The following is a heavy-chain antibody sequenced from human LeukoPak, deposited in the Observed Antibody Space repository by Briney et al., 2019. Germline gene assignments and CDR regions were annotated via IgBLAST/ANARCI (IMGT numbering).Heavy chain of an antibody. CDR3: ASAKYYHSSGYLAGCFDY. CDR2: IYPDSGGT. V-gene: IGHV1-2*06. CDR1: GYTFTGYY. D-gene: IGHD3-22*01. J-gene: IGHJ4*02. Sequence: ASVKVSCKASGYTFTGYYMHWVRQAPGQGLEWIGRIYPDSGGTNYAQKFQGRVTMTRDTSISTAYVGLSRLRSDDTAVYYCASAKYYHSSGYLAGCFDYWGQGTLVTVSS.